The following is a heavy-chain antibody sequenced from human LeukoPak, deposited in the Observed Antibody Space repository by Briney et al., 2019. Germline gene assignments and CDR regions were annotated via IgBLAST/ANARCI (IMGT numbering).Heavy chain of an antibody. CDR3: AKDSLTGSAFDI. CDR2: IRYDGSNK. D-gene: IGHD1-14*01. CDR1: GFTFSSFG. Sequence: AGYMTLSCAASGFTFSSFGMHWVRQAPGKGLEWVAFIRYDGSNKYYTDYVKGRFTIARDNSTNTLYLQMNSLRAEDTAVYYCAKDSLTGSAFDIWGQGTMVTVSS. J-gene: IGHJ3*02. V-gene: IGHV3-30*02.